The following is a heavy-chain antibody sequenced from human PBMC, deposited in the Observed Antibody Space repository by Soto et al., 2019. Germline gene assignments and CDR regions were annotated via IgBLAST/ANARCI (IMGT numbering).Heavy chain of an antibody. CDR3: SKTDLYYYGMDV. V-gene: IGHV3-30*18. Sequence: QVQLVESGGGVVQPGRSLRLSCATSGFTFGSFGMHWVRQAPGKGLEWVALISYDGSDKNYADAVKGRFTISRDNSNNTLYLQMTSLRAEDTAVYYCSKTDLYYYGMDVWGQGTTVTVSS. CDR1: GFTFGSFG. J-gene: IGHJ6*02. CDR2: ISYDGSDK. D-gene: IGHD3-10*01.